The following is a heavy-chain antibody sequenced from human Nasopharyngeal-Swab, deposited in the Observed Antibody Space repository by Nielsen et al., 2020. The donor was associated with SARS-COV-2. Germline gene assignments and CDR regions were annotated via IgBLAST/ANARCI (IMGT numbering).Heavy chain of an antibody. V-gene: IGHV1-8*01. J-gene: IGHJ6*02. D-gene: IGHD6-13*01. Sequence: ASVKVSCKASGYTFTSYDINWVRQATGQGLEWMGWMNPNSGNTGYAQKFQGRVTMTRNTSIRTAYMELSSLRSEDTAVYYCARAGAAAPGVYYGMDVWGQGTTVTVSS. CDR3: ARAGAAAPGVYYGMDV. CDR2: MNPNSGNT. CDR1: GYTFTSYD.